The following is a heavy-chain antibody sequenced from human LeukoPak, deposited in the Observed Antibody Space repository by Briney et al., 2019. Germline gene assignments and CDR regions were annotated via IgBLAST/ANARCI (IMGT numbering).Heavy chain of an antibody. Sequence: PSETLSLTCTVSGGSISSYYWTWIRQPPGKGLEWIGYIYYSGGTNYNPSLKSRVTISVDTSKNQFSLKLSSVTAADTAVYYCARDQEIGYSYTIWGQGTLVTVSS. J-gene: IGHJ4*02. CDR2: IYYSGGT. CDR3: ARDQEIGYSYTI. CDR1: GGSISSYY. D-gene: IGHD5-18*01. V-gene: IGHV4-59*12.